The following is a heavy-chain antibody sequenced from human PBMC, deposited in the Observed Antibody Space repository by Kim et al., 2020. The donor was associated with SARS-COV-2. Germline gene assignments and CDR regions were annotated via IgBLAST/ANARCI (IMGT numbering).Heavy chain of an antibody. CDR3: GRAHGARSYYDY. Sequence: ASVKVSCKASGYGFTIYAMHWVRQAPGQRVEWMGWINIANGNTEYSQKFQGRVTLTRDTSASTAYMELSSLRSEDTAIYYCGRAHGARSYYDYWGQGTLVTVSS. CDR2: INIANGNT. D-gene: IGHD3-10*01. V-gene: IGHV1-3*04. J-gene: IGHJ4*02. CDR1: GYGFTIYA.